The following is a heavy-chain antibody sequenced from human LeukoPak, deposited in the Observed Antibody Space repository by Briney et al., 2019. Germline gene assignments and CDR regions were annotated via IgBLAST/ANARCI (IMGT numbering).Heavy chain of an antibody. CDR1: GFTFSNFV. Sequence: QSGGSLRLSCSASGFTFSNFVMHWVRQAPGKGLEYVAIINDYGYNTAYAGSVKGRFTASRDKAKNTLYLQMNRLRAEDTAVFYCARGMASGNTYDAFDIWGQGTVVTVSS. D-gene: IGHD4-23*01. CDR3: ARGMASGNTYDAFDI. J-gene: IGHJ3*02. CDR2: INDYGYNT. V-gene: IGHV3-64*04.